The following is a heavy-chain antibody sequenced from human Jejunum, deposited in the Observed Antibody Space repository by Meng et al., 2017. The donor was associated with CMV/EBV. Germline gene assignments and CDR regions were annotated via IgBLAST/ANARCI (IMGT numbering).Heavy chain of an antibody. J-gene: IGHJ6*02. CDR3: AREWVRDYDYYGMDV. CDR1: ADTFSRYT. V-gene: IGHV1-69*08. CDR2: IIPMLGQT. D-gene: IGHD5-12*01. Sequence: SADTFSRYTITWVRQAPGQRLEWLGKIIPMLGQTSSAEIFKDRVTISADKFANIAYLELSSLRSDDTAVYYCAREWVRDYDYYGMDVWGQGTKVTVSS.